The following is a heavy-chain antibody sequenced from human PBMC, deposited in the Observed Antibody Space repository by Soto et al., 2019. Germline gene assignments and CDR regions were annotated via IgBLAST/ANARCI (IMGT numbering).Heavy chain of an antibody. D-gene: IGHD4-17*01. CDR2: IIPFFTTT. CDR1: GGTFGTSA. J-gene: IGHJ6*02. V-gene: IGHV1-69*01. Sequence: QVQLVQSGTEVKKPGSSVNVSCKASGGTFGTSAINWVRQAPGQGLEWMGAIIPFFTTTDYAQKFQARVTITADVSTSTAYMELSSLISEDTAVYYCAREGDYNFDYYSGMDVWGQGTTVIVSS. CDR3: AREGDYNFDYYSGMDV.